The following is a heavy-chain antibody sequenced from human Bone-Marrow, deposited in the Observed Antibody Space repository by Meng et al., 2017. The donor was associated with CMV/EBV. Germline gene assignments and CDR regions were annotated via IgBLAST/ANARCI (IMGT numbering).Heavy chain of an antibody. D-gene: IGHD2-2*01. V-gene: IGHV3-30-3*01. Sequence: GGSLRLSCAASGFTFSNHAMHWVRQAPGKGLEWVALISYDDSNIYYADSVKGRFTISRNNSKNTLFQQMNSLRPDDTAVYYCSMVCSYCSISSCVVDYWGQGTLVTVSS. CDR2: ISYDDSNI. CDR1: GFTFSNHA. CDR3: SMVCSYCSISSCVVDY. J-gene: IGHJ4*02.